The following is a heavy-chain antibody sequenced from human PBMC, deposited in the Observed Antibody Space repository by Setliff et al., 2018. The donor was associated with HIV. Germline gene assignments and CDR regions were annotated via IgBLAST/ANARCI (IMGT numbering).Heavy chain of an antibody. CDR3: ASFPTITASQDVFDI. V-gene: IGHV3-21*01. J-gene: IGHJ3*02. D-gene: IGHD4-4*01. CDR2: ISSSSSFI. Sequence: GGSLRLSCAASGFTFNTYTMNWVRQAPGKGLEWVSSISSSSSFIYYADSVRGRFTVSRDNAKNSLDLQMISLRVEDTAIYYCASFPTITASQDVFDIWGHGTMVTVSS. CDR1: GFTFNTYT.